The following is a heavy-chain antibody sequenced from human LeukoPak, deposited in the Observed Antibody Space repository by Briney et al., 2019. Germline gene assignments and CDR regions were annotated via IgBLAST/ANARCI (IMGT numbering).Heavy chain of an antibody. CDR1: GGSMSTHL. CDR2: IYYSGST. V-gene: IGHV4-59*11. D-gene: IGHD6-13*01. J-gene: IGHJ2*01. Sequence: SETLSLTCTVSGGSMSTHLWSWIRQPAGKGPEWIGYIYYSGSTNYSPSLKSRLTISVDTSKNQFSLKLSSVTAADTAVYYCARTYGSSGLGYFDLWGRGTLVTVSS. CDR3: ARTYGSSGLGYFDL.